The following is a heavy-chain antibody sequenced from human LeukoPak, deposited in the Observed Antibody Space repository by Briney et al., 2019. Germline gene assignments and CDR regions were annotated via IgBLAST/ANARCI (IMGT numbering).Heavy chain of an antibody. CDR1: GFTFSNAW. CDR3: TTDLYCSSTSCYAVDY. J-gene: IGHJ4*02. D-gene: IGHD2-2*01. V-gene: IGHV3-15*07. CDR2: IKSKTDGGTT. Sequence: GGSLRLSCEASGFTFSNAWMNWVRQAPGKGLEWVGRIKSKTDGGTTDYAAPVKGRFTISRDDSKNTLYLQMNSLKTGDTAVYYCTTDLYCSSTSCYAVDYWGQGTLVTVSS.